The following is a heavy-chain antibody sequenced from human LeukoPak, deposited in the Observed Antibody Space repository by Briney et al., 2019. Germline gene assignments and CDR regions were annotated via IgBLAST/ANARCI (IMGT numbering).Heavy chain of an antibody. CDR2: INHSGST. Sequence: PSETLSLTCAVYGGSFSGYYWSWIRQPPGKGLEWIGEINHSGSTNYNPSLKSRVTISVDTSKNQFSLELSSVTAADTAVYYCARPHTREYSYGLRIYYGMDVWGQGTTVTVSS. V-gene: IGHV4-34*01. D-gene: IGHD5-18*01. CDR1: GGSFSGYY. CDR3: ARPHTREYSYGLRIYYGMDV. J-gene: IGHJ6*02.